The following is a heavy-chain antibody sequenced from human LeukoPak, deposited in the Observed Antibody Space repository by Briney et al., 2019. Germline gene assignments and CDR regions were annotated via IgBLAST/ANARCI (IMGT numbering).Heavy chain of an antibody. Sequence: TSVKVSCKASGVTFTSSAMQWGRQDRRQRHERIGWIVVGSGNTNYAQKFQETVTITRDMSTSTAYMELGSLRSEDTAVYYCAAVPLAARSHDAFDIWGQGTMVTVSS. CDR3: AAVPLAARSHDAFDI. J-gene: IGHJ3*02. V-gene: IGHV1-58*02. CDR2: IVVGSGNT. D-gene: IGHD6-6*01. CDR1: GVTFTSSA.